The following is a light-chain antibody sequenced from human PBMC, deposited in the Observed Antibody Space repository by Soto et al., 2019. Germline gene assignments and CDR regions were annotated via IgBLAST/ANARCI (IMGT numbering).Light chain of an antibody. CDR2: GAS. J-gene: IGKJ1*01. CDR1: QSISSN. CDR3: QQYNNWSWT. V-gene: IGKV3-15*01. Sequence: EIVMPQSQDTLSVSPGERATLSCRASQSISSNLAWYLQKVGQAPRLLIYGASTRAPGISARFSGSGSGTESTLTISSLQSEDFAIYYCQQYNNWSWTFGQVSKVAI.